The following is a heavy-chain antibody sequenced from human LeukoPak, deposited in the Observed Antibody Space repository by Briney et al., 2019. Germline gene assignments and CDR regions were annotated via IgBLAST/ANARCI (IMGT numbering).Heavy chain of an antibody. CDR3: ARGYSSSSIGYYYYYGMDV. CDR2: IIPIFGTA. J-gene: IGHJ6*02. V-gene: IGHV1-69*13. Sequence: SVKVSCKASGGTFSSYAISWVRQALGQGLEWMGGIIPIFGTANYAQKFQGRVTITADESTSTAYMELSSLRSEDTAVYYCARGYSSSSIGYYYYYGMDVWGQGTTVTVSS. CDR1: GGTFSSYA. D-gene: IGHD6-6*01.